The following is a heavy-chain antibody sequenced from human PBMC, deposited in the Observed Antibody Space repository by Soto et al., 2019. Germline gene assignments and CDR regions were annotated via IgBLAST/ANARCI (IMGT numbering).Heavy chain of an antibody. J-gene: IGHJ5*01. CDR1: GYTFTSYG. CDR2: ISAYNGNT. D-gene: IGHD6-13*01. Sequence: QVQLVQSGAEVKKPGASVKVSCKASGYTFTSYGISWVRQAPGQGLEWMGWISAYNGNTNYAQKLQGRVTMTRDTPTSTGYMDLRSLTSDDPAVYYCPMVPGTWSDSGGQGTLVTLSS. CDR3: PMVPGTWSDS. V-gene: IGHV1-18*01.